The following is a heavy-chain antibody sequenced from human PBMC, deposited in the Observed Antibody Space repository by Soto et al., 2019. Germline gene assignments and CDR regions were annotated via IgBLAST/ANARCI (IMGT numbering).Heavy chain of an antibody. D-gene: IGHD1-1*01. Sequence: EVQLLESGGGLVQPGGSLRLSCVASGFTFSTSVLGWVRQAPGKGLEWVSIITISGGTTYYADSVKGRFTISRDNSQDTLYLQMNSLRAEDTAVYYCAKEKPTTTRFDFWGQGTLVTVSS. J-gene: IGHJ4*02. CDR2: ITISGGTT. CDR3: AKEKPTTTRFDF. V-gene: IGHV3-23*01. CDR1: GFTFSTSV.